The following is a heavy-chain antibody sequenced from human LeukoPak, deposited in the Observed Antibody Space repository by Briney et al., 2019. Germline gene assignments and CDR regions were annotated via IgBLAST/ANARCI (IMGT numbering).Heavy chain of an antibody. J-gene: IGHJ5*02. CDR2: INPNSGGT. CDR1: GYTFTGYY. D-gene: IGHD5-18*01. V-gene: IGHV1-2*02. Sequence: ASVKVSCKASGYTFTGYYMHWVRQAPGQGLEWMGWINPNSGGTNYAQKFQGRVTMTRDTSISTAYMELSRLRSDDTAVYYCARDGAPFSGYSYNWFDPWGQGTLVTVSS. CDR3: ARDGAPFSGYSYNWFDP.